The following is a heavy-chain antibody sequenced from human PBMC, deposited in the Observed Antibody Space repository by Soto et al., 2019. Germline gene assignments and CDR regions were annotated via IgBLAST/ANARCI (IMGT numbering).Heavy chain of an antibody. CDR1: GFTFDDYA. J-gene: IGHJ4*02. Sequence: GGSLRLSCAASGFTFDDYAMHWVRQAPGKGLEWVSGISWNSGSIGYADSVKGRFTISRDNAKNSLYLQMNSLRAEDTALYYCAIVKSWSEEYYLDYWGQGTLVTVSS. V-gene: IGHV3-9*01. D-gene: IGHD6-13*01. CDR2: ISWNSGSI. CDR3: AIVKSWSEEYYLDY.